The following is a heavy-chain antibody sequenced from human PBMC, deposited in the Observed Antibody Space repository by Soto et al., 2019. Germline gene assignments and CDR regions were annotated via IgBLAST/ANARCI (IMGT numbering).Heavy chain of an antibody. J-gene: IGHJ6*02. D-gene: IGHD3-9*01. CDR1: GFTFSSYW. Sequence: GGSLRLSCAASGFTFSSYWMHWVRQAPGKGLVWVSRINSDGSSTSYADSVKGRFTISRDNAKNTLYLQMNSLRAEDTAVYYCARESPTGYYGMDVWGQGTTVTVS. V-gene: IGHV3-74*01. CDR3: ARESPTGYYGMDV. CDR2: INSDGSST.